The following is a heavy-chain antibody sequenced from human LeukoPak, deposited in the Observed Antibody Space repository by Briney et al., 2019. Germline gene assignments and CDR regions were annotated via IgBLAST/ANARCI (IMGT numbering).Heavy chain of an antibody. CDR1: GYTFTSYG. D-gene: IGHD3-22*01. V-gene: IGHV1-18*01. Sequence: GASVKVSCKASGYTFTSYGISWVRQAPGQGLEWMGWISAYNGNTNYAQKLQGRVTMTTDTSTSTAYMELRSLRSDDTAVYYCARDLSETYYYDSSIDYWGQGTLVTVSS. CDR2: ISAYNGNT. J-gene: IGHJ4*02. CDR3: ARDLSETYYYDSSIDY.